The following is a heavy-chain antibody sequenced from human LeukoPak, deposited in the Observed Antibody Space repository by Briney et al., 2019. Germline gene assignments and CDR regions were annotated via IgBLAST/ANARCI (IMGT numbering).Heavy chain of an antibody. CDR2: INSDGSST. V-gene: IGHV3-74*01. J-gene: IGHJ4*02. Sequence: GGSLRLSCAASGFTFSRYWMYWVRQAPGKGLVWVSRINSDGSSTSYADSVKGRFTISRDNAKNTLFLQMNSLRVEDTAVYYCASFSVVDIPMPTAAWGQGTLVTVSS. CDR1: GFTFSRYW. D-gene: IGHD5-18*01. CDR3: ASFSVVDIPMPTAA.